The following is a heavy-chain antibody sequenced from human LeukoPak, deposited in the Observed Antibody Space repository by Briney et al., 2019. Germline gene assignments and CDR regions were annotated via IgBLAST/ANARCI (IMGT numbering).Heavy chain of an antibody. D-gene: IGHD5-18*01. CDR3: ARGGYSYGFKAFDI. Sequence: SETLSLTCVVYGRSFSGYYWSWIRQPPGKGLEWIGEINHSGSTNYNPSLKSRVTISVDTSKNQFSLRLSSVTAADTAVYYCARGGYSYGFKAFDIWGQGTKVTVSS. CDR1: GRSFSGYY. V-gene: IGHV4-34*01. J-gene: IGHJ3*02. CDR2: INHSGST.